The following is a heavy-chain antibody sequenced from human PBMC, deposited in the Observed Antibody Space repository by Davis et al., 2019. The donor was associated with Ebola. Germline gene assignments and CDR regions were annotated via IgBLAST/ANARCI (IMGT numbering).Heavy chain of an antibody. Sequence: MPSETLSLTCTVSGGSITSSSYYWGWIRQPPGTGLEWIGTIYYSGSTYYNPSLKSRVTISVDTSKNQFSLKLSSVTAADTAVYYCASQGIVPAASRGHYFYGMDVWGKGTTVIVSS. CDR3: ASQGIVPAASRGHYFYGMDV. V-gene: IGHV4-39*01. CDR2: IYYSGST. CDR1: GGSITSSSYY. J-gene: IGHJ6*04. D-gene: IGHD2-2*01.